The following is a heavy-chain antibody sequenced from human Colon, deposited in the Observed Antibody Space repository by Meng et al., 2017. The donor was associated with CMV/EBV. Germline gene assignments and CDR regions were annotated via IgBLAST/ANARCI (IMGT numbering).Heavy chain of an antibody. CDR2: ISSSGSTI. Sequence: GGSLRLSCAASGFTFSSYEMNWVRQAPGKGLEWVSYISSSGSTIYYADSVKGRFTISRDNSKNTLYLQMNSLRAEDTATYYCAKDLGTPSELEPFDYWGQGTLVTVSS. J-gene: IGHJ4*02. CDR1: GFTFSSYE. V-gene: IGHV3-48*03. D-gene: IGHD1-1*01. CDR3: AKDLGTPSELEPFDY.